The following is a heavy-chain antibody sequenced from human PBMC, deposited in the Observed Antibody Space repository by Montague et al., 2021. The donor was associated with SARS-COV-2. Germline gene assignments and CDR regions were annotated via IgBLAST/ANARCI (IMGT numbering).Heavy chain of an antibody. CDR1: GGSISSFY. CDR3: ARHCSATLPAVY. Sequence: SETLSLTCTVSGGSISSFYWSWFRQPPGKGLEWIGYISDSGGTNYNPSLTSRVTMSVDTSKDQFSLKVNSVTAADTAVYYCARHCSATLPAVYWGQGTLVTVSS. J-gene: IGHJ4*02. CDR2: ISDSGGT. V-gene: IGHV4-59*08. D-gene: IGHD2-15*01.